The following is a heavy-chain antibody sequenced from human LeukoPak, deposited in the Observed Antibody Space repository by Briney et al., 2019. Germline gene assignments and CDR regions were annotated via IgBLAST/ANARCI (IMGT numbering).Heavy chain of an antibody. CDR2: FDPEDGET. D-gene: IGHD3-3*01. CDR1: GYTLTELS. CDR3: ATTSRFLEWLYNDY. V-gene: IGHV1-24*01. J-gene: IGHJ4*02. Sequence: ASVNVSCKVSGYTLTELSMHWVRQAPGKGLEWMGGFDPEDGETIYAQKFQGRVTMTEDTSTDTAYMELSSLRSEDTAVYYCATTSRFLEWLYNDYWGQGTLVTVSS.